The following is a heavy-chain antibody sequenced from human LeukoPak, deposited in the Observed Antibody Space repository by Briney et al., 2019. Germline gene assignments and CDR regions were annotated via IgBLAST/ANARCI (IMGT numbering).Heavy chain of an antibody. Sequence: PGGSLRLSCAASGFTFDDYAMHWVRQAPGKGLEWVSGISWNSGSIGYADSVKGRFTLSRDNAKNSLYLQMNSLRAEDMALYYCAKGTGGYSSGGYFDYWGQGTLVTVSS. V-gene: IGHV3-9*03. CDR2: ISWNSGSI. CDR1: GFTFDDYA. J-gene: IGHJ4*02. CDR3: AKGTGGYSSGGYFDY. D-gene: IGHD6-19*01.